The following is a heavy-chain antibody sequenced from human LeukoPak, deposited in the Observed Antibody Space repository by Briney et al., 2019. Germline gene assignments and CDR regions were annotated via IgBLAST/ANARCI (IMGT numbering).Heavy chain of an antibody. Sequence: GGSLRLSCPASGFTFSSYAMSWVRQAPGKGLEWVSAISGSGGSTYYADSVKGRFTISRDNSKNTLYLQMNSLRAEDTAVYYCAKFLVFLYYFDYWGQGTLVTVSS. CDR2: ISGSGGST. V-gene: IGHV3-23*01. D-gene: IGHD2-21*01. CDR3: AKFLVFLYYFDY. J-gene: IGHJ4*02. CDR1: GFTFSSYA.